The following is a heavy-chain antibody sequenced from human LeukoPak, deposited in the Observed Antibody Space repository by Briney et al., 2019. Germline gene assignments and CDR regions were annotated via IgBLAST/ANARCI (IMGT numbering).Heavy chain of an antibody. V-gene: IGHV1-69*05. CDR2: IIPIFGTA. CDR3: GRKAGDCGGGSCYSIDY. J-gene: IGHJ4*02. D-gene: IGHD2-15*01. CDR1: GGSFSSEA. Sequence: GASVKVSCKAFGGSFSSEAISWVRQAPGQGLEWMGGIIPIFGTANYAQKLQGRVTITTDEFTSTAYMEESSLRSEDTAVYYCGRKAGDCGGGSCYSIDYWGQGTLVTVSS.